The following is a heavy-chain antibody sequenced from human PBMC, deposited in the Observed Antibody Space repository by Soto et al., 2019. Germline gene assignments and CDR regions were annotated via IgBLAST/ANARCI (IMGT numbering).Heavy chain of an antibody. D-gene: IGHD4-17*01. CDR2: ISAYNGNT. V-gene: IGHV1-18*01. J-gene: IGHJ5*02. CDR3: ARDGTTVTTYENWFDP. CDR1: GYTFTSYG. Sequence: ASVKVSCKASGYTFTSYGISWVRQAPGQGLEWMGWISAYNGNTNYAQKLQGRVTMTTDTSTSTAYMELRSLRSDDTAVYYCARDGTTVTTYENWFDPWGQGTLVTVSS.